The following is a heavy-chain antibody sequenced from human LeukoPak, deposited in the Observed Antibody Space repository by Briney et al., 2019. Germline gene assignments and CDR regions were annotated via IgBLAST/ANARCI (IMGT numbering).Heavy chain of an antibody. CDR1: GDSFSIDDYY. J-gene: IGHJ4*02. D-gene: IGHD3/OR15-3a*01. CDR3: ASGGTIFTFFDF. CDR2: VYTTGNT. V-gene: IGHV4-61*02. Sequence: SQTLSLTCIVSGDSFSIDDYYWNWIRQPAGKGLEWIGRVYTTGNTLYNPSFNSRVVISIDRSKNQFSLKLTSVTAADTALYYCASGGTIFTFFDFWGQGKLVTVPS.